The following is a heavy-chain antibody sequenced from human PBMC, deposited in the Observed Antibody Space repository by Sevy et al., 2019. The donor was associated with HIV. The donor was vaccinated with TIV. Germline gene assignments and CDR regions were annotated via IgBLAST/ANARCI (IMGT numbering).Heavy chain of an antibody. CDR3: AKRPTAA. Sequence: GGSLRLSCAASGFTFSSYAMTWVRQAPGKGLEWVSGISGSGYSTYYADSVKGRFTISRDSSKNTVYLQMNSLRGEDTAVYYCAKRPTAARGQGTLVTVSS. CDR1: GFTFSSYA. CDR2: ISGSGYST. J-gene: IGHJ4*02. V-gene: IGHV3-23*01. D-gene: IGHD2-15*01.